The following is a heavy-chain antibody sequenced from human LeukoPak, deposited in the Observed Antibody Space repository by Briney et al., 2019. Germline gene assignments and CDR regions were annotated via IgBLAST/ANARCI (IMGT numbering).Heavy chain of an antibody. CDR1: GGSISSYY. D-gene: IGHD3-10*01. J-gene: IGHJ4*02. CDR3: ARELGYYGSGSLDYFDY. V-gene: IGHV4-4*07. CDR2: IYTSGST. Sequence: PSGTLSLTCTVSGGSISSYYWSWTRQPAGKGLEWIGRIYTSGSTNYNPSLKSRVTMSVDTSKNQFSLKLSSVTAADTAVYYCARELGYYGSGSLDYFDYWGQGTLVTVSS.